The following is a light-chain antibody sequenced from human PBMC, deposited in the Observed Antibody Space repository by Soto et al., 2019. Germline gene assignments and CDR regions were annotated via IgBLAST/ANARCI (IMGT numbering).Light chain of an antibody. J-gene: IGKJ1*01. Sequence: DIPMAQSPSTLSASVGDRVTITCRASQSIDVWLAWYQQKAGKAPKLLIYKASTLESGVPSRFSGSGSGTEFTLTISSLQPYDFATYYCQQYNAYWTFGQGTKVEIK. CDR2: KAS. V-gene: IGKV1-5*03. CDR3: QQYNAYWT. CDR1: QSIDVW.